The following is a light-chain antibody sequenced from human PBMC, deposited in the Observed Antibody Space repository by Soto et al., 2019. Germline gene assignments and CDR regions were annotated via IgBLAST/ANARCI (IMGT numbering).Light chain of an antibody. J-gene: IGKJ1*01. CDR2: GTS. CDR1: QSINSMY. Sequence: ENVLTQSPDTLSLSPGERATLSCRASQSINSMYLAWYQQRSGQAPSLLIYGTSTRATGIPDRFSGSGSGTDFTLTISRLEPEDVAVYYCQQYDSSFKTFGQGTKVEIK. V-gene: IGKV3-20*01. CDR3: QQYDSSFKT.